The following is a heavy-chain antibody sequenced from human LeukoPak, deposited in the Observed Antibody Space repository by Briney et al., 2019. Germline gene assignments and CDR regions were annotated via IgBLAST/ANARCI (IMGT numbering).Heavy chain of an antibody. V-gene: IGHV4-39*02. CDR1: GGSISSSSYY. J-gene: IGHJ6*02. CDR2: IYYSGST. Sequence: SETLSLTCTVSGGSISSSSYYWGWIRQPPGKGLEWIGSIYYSGSTYYNPSLKSRVTISVDTSKNQFSLKLSSVTAADTAVYYCARDQDPYGMDVWGQGTTVTVSS. CDR3: ARDQDPYGMDV.